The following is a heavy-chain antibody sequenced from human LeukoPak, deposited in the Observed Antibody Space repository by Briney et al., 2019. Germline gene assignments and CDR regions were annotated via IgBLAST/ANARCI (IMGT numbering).Heavy chain of an antibody. CDR2: INPSGGST. V-gene: IGHV1-46*01. CDR3: ARTDISKYSGYGY. J-gene: IGHJ4*02. Sequence: AAVKVSCKASGYTFTSYYMHWGRHAPGQRLEWMGIINPSGGSTSYAQKFQGRVTMTRDMSTSTVYMELSSLRSEDTAVYYCARTDISKYSGYGYWGQGTLVTVSS. D-gene: IGHD5-12*01. CDR1: GYTFTSYY.